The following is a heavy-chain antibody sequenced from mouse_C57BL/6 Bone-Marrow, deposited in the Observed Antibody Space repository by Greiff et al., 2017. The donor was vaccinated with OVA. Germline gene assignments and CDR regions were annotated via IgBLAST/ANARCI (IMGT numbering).Heavy chain of an antibody. CDR3: ARGWGRFPWFAY. CDR2: IYPGSGST. J-gene: IGHJ3*01. Sequence: QVQLQQPGAELVKPGASVKMSCKASGYTFTSYWITWVKQRPGQGLEWIGDIYPGSGSTNYNEKFKSKATLTVDTSSSTAYMQLSSLTSEDSAVYYCARGWGRFPWFAYWGQGTLVTVSA. V-gene: IGHV1-55*01. CDR1: GYTFTSYW. D-gene: IGHD1-1*01.